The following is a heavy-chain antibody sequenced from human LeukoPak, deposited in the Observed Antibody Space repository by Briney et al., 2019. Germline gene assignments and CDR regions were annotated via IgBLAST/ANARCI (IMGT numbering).Heavy chain of an antibody. Sequence: GGSLRLSCAASGVIISSYAMSWVRQAPGKGLEWVSAINGRGDNTYYADLVKGRFTISRDNSKSTVYLQMNSQRTEDTAVYYCAKDRVSPGFNWFDPWGQGTLVTVSS. CDR2: INGRGDNT. CDR3: AKDRVSPGFNWFDP. CDR1: GVIISSYA. D-gene: IGHD2/OR15-2a*01. V-gene: IGHV3-23*01. J-gene: IGHJ5*02.